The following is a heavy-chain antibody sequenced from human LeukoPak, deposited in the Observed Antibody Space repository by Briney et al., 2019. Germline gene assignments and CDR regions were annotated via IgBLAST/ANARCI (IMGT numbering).Heavy chain of an antibody. Sequence: SETLPLTXTVSGGSISSSSYYWGWIRQPPGKGLEWIGSIYYSGSTYYNPSLKSRVTISVDTSKNQFSLKLSSVTAADTAVYYCARPFSYSSGWYYFDYWGQGTLVTVSS. CDR3: ARPFSYSSGWYYFDY. D-gene: IGHD6-19*01. V-gene: IGHV4-39*01. CDR1: GGSISSSSYY. CDR2: IYYSGST. J-gene: IGHJ4*02.